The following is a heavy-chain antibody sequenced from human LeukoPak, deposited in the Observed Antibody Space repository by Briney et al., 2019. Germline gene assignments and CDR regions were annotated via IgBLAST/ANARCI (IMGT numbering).Heavy chain of an antibody. Sequence: GASVKVSCKASGGTFSNYAISWVRQAPGQGLEWMGWINTNTGNPTYAQDFTGRFVFSLDTSVSTAYLQITSLKAEDTAVYYCARIGVTISNPYYYYYYMDVWGEGTTVTVSS. CDR3: ARIGVTISNPYYYYYYMDV. CDR1: GGTFSNYA. D-gene: IGHD3-3*01. J-gene: IGHJ6*03. CDR2: INTNTGNP. V-gene: IGHV7-4-1*02.